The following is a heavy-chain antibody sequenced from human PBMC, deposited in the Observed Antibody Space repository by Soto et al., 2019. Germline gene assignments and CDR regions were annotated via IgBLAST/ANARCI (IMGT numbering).Heavy chain of an antibody. J-gene: IGHJ4*02. D-gene: IGHD2-15*01. Sequence: QVQLVEAGGGVVQPGRSLRLSCAVSGFTFSSYGMHWVRQAPGKGLEGVAVIWYDGSSKYYADSVKGRFTISRDNSKNTLYLQMNSLRAEDTAVYYCARDGYCSGGSCYSVPVFDYWGQGTLVTVSS. CDR2: IWYDGSSK. CDR1: GFTFSSYG. V-gene: IGHV3-33*01. CDR3: ARDGYCSGGSCYSVPVFDY.